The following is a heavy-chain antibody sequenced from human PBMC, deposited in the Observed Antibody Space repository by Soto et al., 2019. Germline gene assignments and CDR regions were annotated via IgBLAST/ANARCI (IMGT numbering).Heavy chain of an antibody. J-gene: IGHJ4*02. CDR3: ARAVAGPYYFDY. V-gene: IGHV4-59*01. CDR1: GGSISSYY. CDR2: IYYSGST. D-gene: IGHD6-19*01. Sequence: QVQLQESGPGLVKPSETLSLTCTVSGGSISSYYWSCIRQPPGKGLEWIGYIYYSGSTNYNPSLKRRVTISVDTSKDQFSLKLSSVTAADTAVYYCARAVAGPYYFDYWGQGTLVTVSS.